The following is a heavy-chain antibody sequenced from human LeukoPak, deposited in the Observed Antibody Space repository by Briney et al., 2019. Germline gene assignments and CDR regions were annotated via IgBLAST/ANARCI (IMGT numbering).Heavy chain of an antibody. V-gene: IGHV4-34*01. CDR1: GGSFSGYY. D-gene: IGHD2-21*01. CDR2: INHSGST. Sequence: PSETLSLTCAVYGGSFSGYYWSWIRQPPGKGLEWIGEINHSGSTNYNPSLKSRVTISVDTSKNQFSLKLSSVTAADTAVYYCARLYCGGGCYDYFDYWGQGTLVTVSS. J-gene: IGHJ4*02. CDR3: ARLYCGGGCYDYFDY.